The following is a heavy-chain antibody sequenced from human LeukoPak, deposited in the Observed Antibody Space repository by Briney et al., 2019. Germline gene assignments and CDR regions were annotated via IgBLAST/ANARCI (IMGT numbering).Heavy chain of an antibody. Sequence: GSSVKVSCKASGGTFSSYAISWVRQAPGQGLEWMGGIIPIFGTANYAQKFQGRVTNTTDESTSTAYMELSSLRSEDTAVYYCARGIYSSSTNWFDPWGQGTLVTVSS. V-gene: IGHV1-69*05. D-gene: IGHD6-13*01. CDR3: ARGIYSSSTNWFDP. CDR2: IIPIFGTA. J-gene: IGHJ5*02. CDR1: GGTFSSYA.